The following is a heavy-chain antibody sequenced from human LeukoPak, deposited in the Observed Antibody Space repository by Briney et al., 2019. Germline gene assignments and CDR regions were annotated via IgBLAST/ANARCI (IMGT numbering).Heavy chain of an antibody. J-gene: IGHJ3*02. Sequence: ASVKVSCKASGYTFTGYYMHWARQAPGQGLEWMGWINPNSGGTNYAQKFQGRVTMTRDTSISTAYMELSRLRSDDTAVYYCARDSLFLIAARPSDAFDIWGQGTMVTVSS. CDR2: INPNSGGT. D-gene: IGHD6-6*01. V-gene: IGHV1-2*02. CDR1: GYTFTGYY. CDR3: ARDSLFLIAARPSDAFDI.